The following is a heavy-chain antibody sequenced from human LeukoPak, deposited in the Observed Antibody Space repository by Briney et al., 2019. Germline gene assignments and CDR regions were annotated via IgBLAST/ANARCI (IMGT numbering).Heavy chain of an antibody. V-gene: IGHV3-30*02. CDR1: GFTFSSYG. CDR3: TSHPGDYWFGYLQL. D-gene: IGHD3-10*01. CDR2: IRYDGSNK. Sequence: GGSLRLSCAASGFTFSSYGMHWVRQAPGKGLEWVAFIRYDGSNKYYADSVKGRFTISRDNAKNSLYLQMNSLRAEDTARYYCTSHPGDYWFGYLQLWGQGTLVTVSS. J-gene: IGHJ4*02.